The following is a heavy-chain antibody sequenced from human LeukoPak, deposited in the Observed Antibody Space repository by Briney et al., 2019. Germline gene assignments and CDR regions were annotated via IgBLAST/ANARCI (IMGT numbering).Heavy chain of an antibody. CDR1: GGTFSSYA. J-gene: IGHJ6*03. V-gene: IGHV1-69*05. Sequence: GASVKVSCKASGGTFSSYAISWVRQAPGRGLEWMGGIIPIFGTANYAQKFQGRVTITTDESTSTAYMELSSLRSEDTAVYYCARGKGYDFWSGHLYYYYYYMDVWGKGTTVTVSS. CDR3: ARGKGYDFWSGHLYYYYYYMDV. D-gene: IGHD3-3*01. CDR2: IIPIFGTA.